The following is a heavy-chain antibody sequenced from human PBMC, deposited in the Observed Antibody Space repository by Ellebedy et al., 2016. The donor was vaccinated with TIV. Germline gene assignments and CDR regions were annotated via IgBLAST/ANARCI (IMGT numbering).Heavy chain of an antibody. J-gene: IGHJ5*02. Sequence: GGSLRLSXAASGFTFSSYGMHWVRQAPGKGLEWVAVIWYDGSNKYYADSVKGRFTISRDNSKNTLYLQMNSLRTEDTAVYYCAKDPGYQLLYRWFDHWGQGTLVTVSS. D-gene: IGHD2-2*02. CDR2: IWYDGSNK. CDR1: GFTFSSYG. V-gene: IGHV3-30*02. CDR3: AKDPGYQLLYRWFDH.